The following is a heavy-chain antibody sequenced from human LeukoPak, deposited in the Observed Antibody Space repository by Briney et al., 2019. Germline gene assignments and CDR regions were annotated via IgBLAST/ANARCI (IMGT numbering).Heavy chain of an antibody. J-gene: IGHJ5*02. CDR1: GGSISSGDYY. CDR3: ARGVLGSWYVRDWFDP. Sequence: PSQTLSLTCTVSGGSISSGDYYWSWIRQPPGKGLVWIGYIYYSGSTYYNPSLKSRVTISVDTSKNQFSLKLSSVTAADTAVYYCARGVLGSWYVRDWFDPWGQGTLVTVSS. D-gene: IGHD6-13*01. V-gene: IGHV4-30-4*08. CDR2: IYYSGST.